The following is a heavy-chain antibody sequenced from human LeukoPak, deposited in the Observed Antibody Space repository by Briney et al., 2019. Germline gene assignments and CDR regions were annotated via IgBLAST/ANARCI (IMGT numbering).Heavy chain of an antibody. CDR2: INHSGYT. V-gene: IGHV4-34*01. D-gene: IGHD4-17*01. Sequence: SETLSLTCAVSGVSFNDYYWSWVRQTPAKGLEWIGEINHSGYTTDSPSLKSRVTLSIDTSRKQFSLDLWSVTVADLGIYYCTRMTTGHDYWGQGTLVTVSS. CDR1: GVSFNDYY. CDR3: TRMTTGHDY. J-gene: IGHJ4*02.